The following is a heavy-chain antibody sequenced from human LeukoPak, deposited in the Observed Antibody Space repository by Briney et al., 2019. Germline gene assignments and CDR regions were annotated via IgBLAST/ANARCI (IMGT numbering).Heavy chain of an antibody. CDR1: GYTFTSYG. V-gene: IGHV1-18*01. Sequence: GASVKVSCKASGYTFTSYGITWVRQAPGQGLEWMGWLSPYDGNTNYAQRFQGRVTMTRDTSTSTAYMELRSLRSDDTAVYYCASLGGVVPAAVADAFDIWGQGTMVTVSS. J-gene: IGHJ3*02. D-gene: IGHD2-2*01. CDR3: ASLGGVVPAAVADAFDI. CDR2: LSPYDGNT.